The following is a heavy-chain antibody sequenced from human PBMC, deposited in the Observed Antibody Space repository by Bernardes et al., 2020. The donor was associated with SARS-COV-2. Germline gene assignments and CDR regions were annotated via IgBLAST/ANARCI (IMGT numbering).Heavy chain of an antibody. J-gene: IGHJ5*02. Sequence: ASVKVSCKASGYTFTSYGISWVRQAPGQGLEWMGLISAYNGNTNYAQKLQGRVTMTTDTSTSTAYMELRSLRSDDTAVYYCAREGHYDFWSGYYTRFDPWGQGTLVTVSS. CDR1: GYTFTSYG. D-gene: IGHD3-3*01. CDR3: AREGHYDFWSGYYTRFDP. V-gene: IGHV1-18*01. CDR2: ISAYNGNT.